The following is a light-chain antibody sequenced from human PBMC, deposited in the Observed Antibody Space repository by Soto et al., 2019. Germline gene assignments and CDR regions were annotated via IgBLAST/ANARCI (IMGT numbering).Light chain of an antibody. CDR3: QQLNSYPLT. Sequence: DIQLTQSPSFVSASVGDRVTITCRASQGISSYLAWYQQKPGKAPKLLIYAASTLQSGVPSIFSGSGSGTEFTLTISSLQPEDFPTYYCQQLNSYPLTFGGGTKVEIK. CDR1: QGISSY. V-gene: IGKV1-9*01. J-gene: IGKJ4*01. CDR2: AAS.